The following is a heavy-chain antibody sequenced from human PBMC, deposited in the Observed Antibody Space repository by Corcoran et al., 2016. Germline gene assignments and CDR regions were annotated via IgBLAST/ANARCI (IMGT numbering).Heavy chain of an antibody. D-gene: IGHD3-10*01. CDR2: IYTSGST. Sequence: QVQLQESGPGLVKPSETLYLTCTVSGGSISSYYWSWIRQPAGKGLEWIGRIYTSGSTNYNPSLKSRVTMSVDTSRNQFSLKLSSVTAADTAVYYCARELVYGSGRGWFDPWGQGTLVTVSS. CDR3: ARELVYGSGRGWFDP. CDR1: GGSISSYY. J-gene: IGHJ5*02. V-gene: IGHV4-4*07.